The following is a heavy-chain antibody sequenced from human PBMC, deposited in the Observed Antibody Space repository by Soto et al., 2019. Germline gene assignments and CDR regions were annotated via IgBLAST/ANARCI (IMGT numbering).Heavy chain of an antibody. D-gene: IGHD1-26*01. Sequence: EVQLVESGGGLVQPGGSLRLSCVASGFIFNSYSMNWVRQAPGKGLEWLSYINSGSTSVFYADSVKGRFTISRDNAKNSLYLQMNSLSAEDTAVYYCASSASPDAYWGQGTLVTVSS. V-gene: IGHV3-48*01. CDR3: ASSASPDAY. CDR1: GFIFNSYS. J-gene: IGHJ4*02. CDR2: INSGSTSV.